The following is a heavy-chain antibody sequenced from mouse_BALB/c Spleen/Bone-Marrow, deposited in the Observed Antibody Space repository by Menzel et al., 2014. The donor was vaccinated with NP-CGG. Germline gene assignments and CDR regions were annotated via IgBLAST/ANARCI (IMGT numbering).Heavy chain of an antibody. CDR3: ARHAYYDQTEVSFVY. CDR2: ISGGGSXT. V-gene: IGHV5-9-2*01. CDR1: GFTFNSYG. D-gene: IGHD2-4*01. J-gene: IGHJ3*01. Sequence: EVKLVESGGGLVKSGGSLKLSCTASGFTFNSYGMSWGRQTPEKRLEWVATISGGGSXTFYSDSVKGRFTISRDNAKNNLYLQLSSLRSEDTALYYCARHAYYDQTEVSFVYWGQGTLVTVSA.